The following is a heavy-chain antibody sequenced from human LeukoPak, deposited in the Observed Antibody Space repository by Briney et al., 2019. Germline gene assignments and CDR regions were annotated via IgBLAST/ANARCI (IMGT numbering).Heavy chain of an antibody. J-gene: IGHJ3*02. Sequence: SETLSLTCTVSGGPISSYHWSWIRQPAGKGLEWIGRIYTSGSTNYNPSLKSRVTMSVDTSKNQFSLKLSSVTAADTAVYYCARDCSSTSCLDAFDIWGQGTMVTVSS. CDR1: GGPISSYH. CDR3: ARDCSSTSCLDAFDI. CDR2: IYTSGST. V-gene: IGHV4-4*07. D-gene: IGHD2-2*01.